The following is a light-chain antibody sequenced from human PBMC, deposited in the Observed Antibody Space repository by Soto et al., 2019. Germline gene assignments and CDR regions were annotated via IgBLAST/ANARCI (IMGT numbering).Light chain of an antibody. CDR1: QSVSSSY. CDR2: GAS. CDR3: QQYGSSPYT. V-gene: IGKV3-20*01. Sequence: EIVLTQSPGTLSLCPGERATLSCRASQSVSSSYLAWYQQKPGQAPRPLIYGASSRATGIPDRFSGSGSGTDFTLTISRLEPEDFAVYYCQQYGSSPYTFGQGTKLEIK. J-gene: IGKJ2*01.